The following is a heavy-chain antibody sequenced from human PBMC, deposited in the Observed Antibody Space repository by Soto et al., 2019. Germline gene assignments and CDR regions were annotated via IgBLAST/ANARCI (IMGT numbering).Heavy chain of an antibody. J-gene: IGHJ6*02. CDR1: GFTFSSYG. CDR2: ISYDGSNK. V-gene: IGHV3-30*18. CDR3: AKQGQNYYGMDV. Sequence: GGSLRLSCAASGFTFSSYGMHWVRQAPGKGLEWVAVISYDGSNKYYADSVKGRFTISRDNSKNTLYLQMNSLRAEDTAVYYCAKQGQNYYGMDVWGQGTTVTVSS.